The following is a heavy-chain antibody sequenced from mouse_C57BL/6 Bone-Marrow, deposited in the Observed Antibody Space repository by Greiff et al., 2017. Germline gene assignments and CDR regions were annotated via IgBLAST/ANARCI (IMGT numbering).Heavy chain of an antibody. D-gene: IGHD2-1*01. Sequence: VQLQQPGAELVKPGASVKMSCKASGYTFTSYWITWVKQRPGQGLEWIGDIYPGSGSTNYNEKFKSKATLTVDTSSSTAYMQLSSLTSEDSAVYYCVRESIYYGNYVGFAYWGQGTLVTVSA. CDR1: GYTFTSYW. CDR2: IYPGSGST. V-gene: IGHV1-55*01. J-gene: IGHJ3*01. CDR3: VRESIYYGNYVGFAY.